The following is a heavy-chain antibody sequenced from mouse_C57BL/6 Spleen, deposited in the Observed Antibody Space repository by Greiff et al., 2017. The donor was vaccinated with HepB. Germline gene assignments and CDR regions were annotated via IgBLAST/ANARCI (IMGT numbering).Heavy chain of an antibody. J-gene: IGHJ4*01. CDR1: GYTFTSYW. CDR2: INPSNGGT. V-gene: IGHV1-53*01. CDR3: ARFGYYGSSYYYAMDY. Sequence: VKLMESGTELVKPGASVKLSCKASGYTFTSYWMHWVKQRPGQGLEWIGNINPSNGGTNYNEKFKSKATLTVDKSSSTAYMQLSSLTSEDSAVYYCARFGYYGSSYYYAMDYWGQGTSVTVSS. D-gene: IGHD1-1*01.